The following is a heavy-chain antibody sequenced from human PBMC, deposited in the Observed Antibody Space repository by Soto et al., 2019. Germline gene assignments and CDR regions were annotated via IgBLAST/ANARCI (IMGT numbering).Heavy chain of an antibody. V-gene: IGHV3-23*01. J-gene: IGHJ3*02. CDR1: GFTFSTYS. CDR3: AKCMQAYWNYDAHHI. Sequence: GGSLRLSCAASGFTFSTYSMSWVRQAPGKGLEWVAHITASEGTTYYADSVKGRFTISRDTSRNTLYLQMSSLRAEDTALYYCAKCMQAYWNYDAHHIWGQGTMVTVSS. CDR2: ITASEGTT. D-gene: IGHD1-7*01.